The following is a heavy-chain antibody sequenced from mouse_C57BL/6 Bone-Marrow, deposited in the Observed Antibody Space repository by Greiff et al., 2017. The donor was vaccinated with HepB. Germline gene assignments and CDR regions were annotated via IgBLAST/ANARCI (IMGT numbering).Heavy chain of an antibody. CDR3: TTGLRRRTWFAY. Sequence: EVQLQESGAELVRPGASVKLSCTASGFNIKDDYMHWVKQRPEQGLEWIGWIDPENGDTEYASKFKGKATITADKSSNTAYLQLSSLTSEDTAVYYCTTGLRRRTWFAYWGQGTLVTVSA. D-gene: IGHD2-2*01. CDR2: IDPENGDT. J-gene: IGHJ3*01. V-gene: IGHV14-4*01. CDR1: GFNIKDDY.